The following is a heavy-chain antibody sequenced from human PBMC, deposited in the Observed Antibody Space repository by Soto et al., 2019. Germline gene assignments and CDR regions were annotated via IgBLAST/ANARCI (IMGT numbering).Heavy chain of an antibody. V-gene: IGHV3-23*01. CDR1: GFFFTTYA. D-gene: IGHD6-13*01. CDR2: ISGSGGAT. Sequence: GGSLRLSCAASGFFFTTYAMNWVRQAPGKGLEWVSGISGSGGATSYADSVKGRFTISRDNSKNTLYLNMDSLRADDTAVYFCAKDAVMVSSSYNYFDYWGQGTLVTV. J-gene: IGHJ4*02. CDR3: AKDAVMVSSSYNYFDY.